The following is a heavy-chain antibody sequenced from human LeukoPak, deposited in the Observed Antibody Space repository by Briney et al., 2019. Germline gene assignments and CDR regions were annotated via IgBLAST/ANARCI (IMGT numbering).Heavy chain of an antibody. V-gene: IGHV4-30-2*01. CDR3: ARGDSSGYYRYFVY. Sequence: SETLSLTCAVSGGSISSGGYSWSWIRQPPGKGLEWIGYIYHSGSTYYNPSLKSRVTISVDRSKNQFSLKLSSVTAADTAVYYCARGDSSGYYRYFVYWGQGTLVTVSS. CDR2: IYHSGST. J-gene: IGHJ4*02. D-gene: IGHD3-22*01. CDR1: GGSISSGGYS.